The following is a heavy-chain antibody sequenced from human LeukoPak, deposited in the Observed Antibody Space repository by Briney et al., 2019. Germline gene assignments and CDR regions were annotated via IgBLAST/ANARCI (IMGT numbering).Heavy chain of an antibody. CDR2: IRPMNSDV. CDR1: GYNFNTYW. V-gene: IGHV5-51*01. CDR3: ASRPFETTVVPWDFY. Sequence: GESPKISCKGSGYNFNTYWVAWVRQLPGKGLEWMGIIRPMNSDVRYSPSSQGQVTISADRSINTAYLQWSSLTASDTAMYYCASRPFETTVVPWDFYWGQGTQVTVSS. D-gene: IGHD4-23*01. J-gene: IGHJ4*02.